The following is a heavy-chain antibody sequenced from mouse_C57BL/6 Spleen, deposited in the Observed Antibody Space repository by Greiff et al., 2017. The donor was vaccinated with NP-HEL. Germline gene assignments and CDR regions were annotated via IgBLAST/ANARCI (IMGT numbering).Heavy chain of an antibody. J-gene: IGHJ2*01. CDR2: IDPNSGGT. V-gene: IGHV1-72*01. CDR1: GYTFTSYW. Sequence: QVHVKQPGAELVKPGASVKLSCKASGYTFTSYWMHWVKQRPGRGLEWIGRIDPNSGGTKYNEKFKSKATLTVDKPSSTAYMQLSSLTSEDSAVYYCARCYGKGDYFDYWGQGTTLTVSS. CDR3: ARCYGKGDYFDY. D-gene: IGHD1-1*01.